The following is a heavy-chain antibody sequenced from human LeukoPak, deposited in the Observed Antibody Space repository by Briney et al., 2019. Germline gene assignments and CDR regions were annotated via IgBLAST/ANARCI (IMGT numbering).Heavy chain of an antibody. CDR1: GFIFNNYG. Sequence: GGSLRLSCAASGFIFNNYGLVWVRQAPGKGLEWVSAISNDGGGTTYADFVKGRFSVSRDNSKNTLFLQMNSLRAEDTALYHCAKGSSGYFFDLWGQGTLVTVSS. CDR3: AKGSSGYFFDL. D-gene: IGHD3-22*01. CDR2: ISNDGGGT. J-gene: IGHJ4*02. V-gene: IGHV3-23*01.